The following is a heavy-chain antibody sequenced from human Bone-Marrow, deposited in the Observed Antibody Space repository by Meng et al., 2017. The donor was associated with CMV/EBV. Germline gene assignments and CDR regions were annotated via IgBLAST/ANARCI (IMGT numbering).Heavy chain of an antibody. Sequence: ASVKVSCKASGYTFTSYAMNWVRQAPGQGLEWMGWINPETGDANYAQKFQGRVTMTRDTFITTAYMEVSRLRSDDTAVYYCARERYLVPAASPDYYYYGMDVWGQGTTVTVSS. CDR2: INPETGDA. D-gene: IGHD2-2*01. V-gene: IGHV1-2*02. CDR3: ARERYLVPAASPDYYYYGMDV. J-gene: IGHJ6*02. CDR1: GYTFTSYA.